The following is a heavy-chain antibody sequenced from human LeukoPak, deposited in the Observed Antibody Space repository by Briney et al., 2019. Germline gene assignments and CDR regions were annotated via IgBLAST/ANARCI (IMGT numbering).Heavy chain of an antibody. V-gene: IGHV4-31*03. D-gene: IGHD3-10*01. CDR1: GGSISSGGYY. CDR2: IYYSGST. CDR3: ARGPGITMVRGVSEIYYFDY. Sequence: SQTLSLTCTVSGGSISSGGYYWSWIRQHPGKGLEWIGYIYYSGSTNYNPSLKSRVTISVDTSKNQFSLKLSSVTAADTAVYYCARGPGITMVRGVSEIYYFDYWGQGTLVTVSS. J-gene: IGHJ4*02.